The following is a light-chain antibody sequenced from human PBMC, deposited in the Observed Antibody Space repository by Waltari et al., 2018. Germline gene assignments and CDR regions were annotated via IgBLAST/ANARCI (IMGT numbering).Light chain of an antibody. J-gene: IGLJ3*02. CDR2: GHD. CDR3: LSRDSSSTRV. V-gene: IGLV3-19*01. CDR1: SLRRYY. Sequence: SSELTQDPAVSVALGQTVRITCQGDSLRRYYASWYQQRPGQAPFLFLYGHDNRPSGIPGRFSGPTSGNTASLTITRDQAEDAGVYYCLSRDSSSTRVFGGGTTLTV.